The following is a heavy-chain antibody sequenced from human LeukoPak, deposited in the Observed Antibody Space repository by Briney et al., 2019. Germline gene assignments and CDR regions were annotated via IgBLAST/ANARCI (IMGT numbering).Heavy chain of an antibody. J-gene: IGHJ2*01. D-gene: IGHD6-6*01. CDR2: IYYSGST. Sequence: SETLSLTCTVSGGSFSSYYWSWIRQPPGKGLEWIGYIYYSGSTNYNPSLKSRVTISVDTSKNQFSLKLSSVTAADTAVYYCARGVSSSSSWYFDVWGRGTLVTVCS. V-gene: IGHV4-59*01. CDR3: ARGVSSSSSWYFDV. CDR1: GGSFSSYY.